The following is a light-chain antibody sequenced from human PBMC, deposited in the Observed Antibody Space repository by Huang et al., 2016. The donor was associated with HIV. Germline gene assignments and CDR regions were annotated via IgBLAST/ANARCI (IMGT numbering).Light chain of an antibody. Sequence: DIVMTQTPLSLSVTPGQAASISCKSSQSLLHTDGKTYLYWFVQKPGQSPQLLISEVSRRFSGVPVRFSGSGSGTAFNLIISRVQAEDVGIYFCMQGVHPPLTFGGGTKVEI. CDR3: MQGVHPPLT. J-gene: IGKJ4*01. V-gene: IGKV2-29*02. CDR2: EVS. CDR1: QSLLHTDGKTY.